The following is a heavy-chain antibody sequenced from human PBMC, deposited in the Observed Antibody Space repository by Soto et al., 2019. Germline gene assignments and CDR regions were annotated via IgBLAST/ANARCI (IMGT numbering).Heavy chain of an antibody. J-gene: IGHJ6*02. CDR2: ISAYNGNT. V-gene: IGHV1-18*01. CDR3: ARVKQQLDYGMDV. CDR1: GYTFTSYG. Sequence: ASVKVSCKASGYTFTSYGISWVRQAPGQGLEWMGWISAYNGNTNYAQKLQGRVTMTTDTSTSTVYMELSSLTSEDTAVYYCARVKQQLDYGMDVWGQGTTVTVS. D-gene: IGHD6-13*01.